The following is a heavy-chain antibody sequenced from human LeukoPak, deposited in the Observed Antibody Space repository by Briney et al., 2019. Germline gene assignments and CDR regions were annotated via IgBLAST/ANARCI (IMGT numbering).Heavy chain of an antibody. CDR1: GFTFSSYA. CDR3: AKDNSGYDFGGGYYFDY. J-gene: IGHJ4*02. V-gene: IGHV3-23*01. D-gene: IGHD5-12*01. CDR2: ISGSGGST. Sequence: GGSLRLSCAASGFTFSSYAMSWVRQAPGKGLEWVSAISGSGGSTYYADSVKGRFTISRDNSKNTLYLQMNSLRAEDTAVYYCAKDNSGYDFGGGYYFDYWGQGTLVTVSS.